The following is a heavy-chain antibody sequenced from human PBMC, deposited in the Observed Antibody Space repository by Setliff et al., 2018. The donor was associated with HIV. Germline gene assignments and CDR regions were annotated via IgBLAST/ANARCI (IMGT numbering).Heavy chain of an antibody. V-gene: IGHV4-39*07. D-gene: IGHD2-15*01. Sequence: SETLSLTCTVSGGSSSSRSYYWGWIRQPPGKGLGWIGSIYSSGSTYYNPSLKSRVTISVDTSKKQFSLRLSSVTAADTAVYYCARNGRHDRNRWYVTHQYFKYWGQGTLVTVSS. CDR1: GGSSSSRSYY. CDR2: IYSSGST. J-gene: IGHJ1*01. CDR3: ARNGRHDRNRWYVTHQYFKY.